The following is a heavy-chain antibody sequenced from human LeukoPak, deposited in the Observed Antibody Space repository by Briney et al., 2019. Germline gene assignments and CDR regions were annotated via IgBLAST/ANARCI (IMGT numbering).Heavy chain of an antibody. Sequence: GGSLRLSCAASGFTFDDYGMSWVRQAPGKGLEWVSGINWNGGSTGYADSVKGRFPISRDNAKSSLYLQMNSLRAEDTALYYCARDLVAVAGTLRFDPWGQGTLVTVSS. CDR3: ARDLVAVAGTLRFDP. D-gene: IGHD6-19*01. J-gene: IGHJ5*02. V-gene: IGHV3-20*04. CDR1: GFTFDDYG. CDR2: INWNGGST.